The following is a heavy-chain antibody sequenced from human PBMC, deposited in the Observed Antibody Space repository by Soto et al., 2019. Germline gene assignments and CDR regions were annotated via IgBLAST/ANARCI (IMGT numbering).Heavy chain of an antibody. J-gene: IGHJ4*02. CDR2: INAGNGNT. CDR1: GYTFTSYA. D-gene: IGHD3-9*01. V-gene: IGHV1-3*01. Sequence: ASVKVSCKASGYTFTSYAMHWVRQAPGQRLEWMGWINAGNGNTKYSQKLQGRVTMTRDTSTSTAYMELRSLRSEDTAVYYCARGRGYDILTGLDYWGQGTLVTVSS. CDR3: ARGRGYDILTGLDY.